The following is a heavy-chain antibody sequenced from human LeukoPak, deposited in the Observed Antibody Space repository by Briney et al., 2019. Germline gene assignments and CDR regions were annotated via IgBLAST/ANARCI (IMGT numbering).Heavy chain of an antibody. CDR1: GYTFTSYG. V-gene: IGHV1-18*01. CDR2: ISAYNGNT. J-gene: IGHJ5*02. D-gene: IGHD3-3*01. CDR3: AREAVTIFGLVRTQTTKGPHRFDP. Sequence: ASVKVSCKASGYTFTSYGISWVRQAPGQGLEWMGWISAYNGNTNYAQKLQGRVTMTRDTSISTAYMELSSLRSEDTAVYYCAREAVTIFGLVRTQTTKGPHRFDPWGQGTLVTVSS.